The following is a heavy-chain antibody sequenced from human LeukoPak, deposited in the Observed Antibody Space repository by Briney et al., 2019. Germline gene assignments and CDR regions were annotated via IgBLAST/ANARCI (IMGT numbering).Heavy chain of an antibody. CDR1: GGSMSSYY. CDR3: ARALQRFGEFQNWFDP. V-gene: IGHV4-59*01. Sequence: SETLSLTCTVCGGSMSSYYWSWLRQPPGKGLEWLGYIYYSGSTNYNPSLKSRVTISVDTSKNQFSLKLSSVTAADPAVYYCARALQRFGEFQNWFDPWGQGTLVTVSS. D-gene: IGHD3-10*01. CDR2: IYYSGST. J-gene: IGHJ5*02.